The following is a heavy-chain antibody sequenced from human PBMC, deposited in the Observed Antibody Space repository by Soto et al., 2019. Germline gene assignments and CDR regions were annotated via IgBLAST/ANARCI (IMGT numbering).Heavy chain of an antibody. D-gene: IGHD6-19*01. Sequence: QVQLVESGGGVVQPGRSLRLSCAASGFTFSSSGMHWVRQAPGKGLEWVAVTSYDGSSGYYADSVRGRFTISRDNSKNTLYLQMNSLRAEDTAVYYRAKSPPAVAGYFDYWGQGTLVTASS. CDR2: TSYDGSSG. J-gene: IGHJ4*02. V-gene: IGHV3-30*18. CDR3: AKSPPAVAGYFDY. CDR1: GFTFSSSG.